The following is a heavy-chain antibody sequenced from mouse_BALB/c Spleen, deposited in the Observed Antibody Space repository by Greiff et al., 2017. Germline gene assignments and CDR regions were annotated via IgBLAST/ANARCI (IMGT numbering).Heavy chain of an antibody. D-gene: IGHD1-1*01. V-gene: IGHV5-6*01. J-gene: IGHJ3*01. CDR1: GFTFSSYG. CDR2: ISSGGSYT. Sequence: EVQLVESGGDLVKPGGSLKLSCAASGFTFSSYGMSWVRQTPDKRLEWVATISSGGSYTYYPDTVTGRFTISRDNAKNTLYLEMSSLRSEDTAMYYCARVGSSPAWFAYWGQGTLVTVSA. CDR3: ARVGSSPAWFAY.